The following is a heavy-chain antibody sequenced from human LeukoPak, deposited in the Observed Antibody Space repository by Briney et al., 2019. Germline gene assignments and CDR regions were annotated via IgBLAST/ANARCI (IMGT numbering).Heavy chain of an antibody. D-gene: IGHD2-15*01. Sequence: GGSLRLSCAASGYTFSSYWMSWVRQAPGKGLEWVANIKQDGSEKYYVDSVKGRFTISRDNAMNSLYLQMNSLRAEDTAVYYCARDRGYCSGGSCWDAFDIWGQGTMVTVSS. J-gene: IGHJ3*02. CDR1: GYTFSSYW. CDR3: ARDRGYCSGGSCWDAFDI. CDR2: IKQDGSEK. V-gene: IGHV3-7*01.